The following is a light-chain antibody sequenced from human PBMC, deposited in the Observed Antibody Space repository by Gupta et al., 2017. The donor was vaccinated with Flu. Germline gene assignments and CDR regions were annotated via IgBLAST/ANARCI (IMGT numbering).Light chain of an antibody. CDR3: QQYDDWPPWT. Sequence: IVMTQSPATLSVSPGQSATLYCRASQSVGDNLAWYQQKPGQAPRLLIYGASTRATGIPARCSGSGSGTDFTLTISSMQYDDVAIYYCQQYDDWPPWTFGQGTRVEIK. CDR1: QSVGDN. V-gene: IGKV3-15*01. J-gene: IGKJ1*01. CDR2: GAS.